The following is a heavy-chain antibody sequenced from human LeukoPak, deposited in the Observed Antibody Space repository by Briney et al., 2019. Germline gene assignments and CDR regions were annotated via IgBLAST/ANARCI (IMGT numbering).Heavy chain of an antibody. J-gene: IGHJ4*02. V-gene: IGHV5-51*01. CDR2: IYPGDSDT. D-gene: IGHD4-17*01. Sequence: GESLKISCKGSGYSFTSYWIGWVRQMPRKGLEWMGIIYPGDSDTRYSPSFQGQVTISADKSISTAYLQWSSLKASDTAMYYCARHGATVTTANSFDYWGQGTLVTVSS. CDR1: GYSFTSYW. CDR3: ARHGATVTTANSFDY.